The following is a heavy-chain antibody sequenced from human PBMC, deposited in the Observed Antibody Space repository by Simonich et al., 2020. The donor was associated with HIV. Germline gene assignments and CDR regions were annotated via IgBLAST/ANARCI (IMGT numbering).Heavy chain of an antibody. CDR1: GGSFSGYY. CDR3: ARGAPSVAAAREVWFDP. J-gene: IGHJ5*02. Sequence: QVQLQQWGAGLVKPSETLSLTCAVYGGSFSGYYWTWIRQPPGKGLEGIGEINHSGRTNDYPALKSRAIISVEASKNQFSLKRRSVTAADTAVYYCARGAPSVAAAREVWFDPWGQGTLVTVSS. V-gene: IGHV4-34*02. CDR2: INHSGRT. D-gene: IGHD6-25*01.